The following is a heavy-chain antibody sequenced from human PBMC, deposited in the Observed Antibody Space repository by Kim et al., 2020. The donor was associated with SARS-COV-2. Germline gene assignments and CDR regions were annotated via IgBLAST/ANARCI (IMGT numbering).Heavy chain of an antibody. J-gene: IGHJ4*02. V-gene: IGHV3-21*01. D-gene: IGHD3-3*01. CDR3: ARDYDFWSGYAGFDY. CDR1: GFTFSSYS. Sequence: GSLRLSCAASGFTFSSYSMNWVRQAPGKGLEWVSSISSSSSYIYYADSVKGRFTISRDNAKNSLYLQMNSLRAEDTAVYYCARDYDFWSGYAGFDYWGQGTLVTVSS. CDR2: ISSSSSYI.